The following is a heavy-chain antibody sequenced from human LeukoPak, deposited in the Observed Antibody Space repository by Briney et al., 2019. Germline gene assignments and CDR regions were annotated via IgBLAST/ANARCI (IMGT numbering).Heavy chain of an antibody. CDR3: ARVTPPYCSGGSCQTV. CDR1: GFTFSSYS. Sequence: GGSLRLSCAASGFTFSSYSMNWVRQAPGKGLEWVSSIRSSSSYIYYADSVKGRFTISRDNAKNSLYLQMNSLRAEDTAVYYCARVTPPYCSGGSCQTVWGQGTTVTVSS. CDR2: IRSSSSYI. D-gene: IGHD2-15*01. J-gene: IGHJ6*02. V-gene: IGHV3-21*01.